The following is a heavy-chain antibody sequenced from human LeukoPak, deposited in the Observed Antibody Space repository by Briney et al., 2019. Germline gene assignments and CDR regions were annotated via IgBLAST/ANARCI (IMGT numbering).Heavy chain of an antibody. V-gene: IGHV3-33*08. Sequence: GGSLSPSCAAPGFPFISYGMPGVARAPAKGRGGVAVIWYDGSNKYYADSVKGRFTISRDNSKNTLYLQMNSLRAEDTAVYYCAGYGDYNWFDPWGQGTLVTVSS. D-gene: IGHD4-17*01. CDR2: IWYDGSNK. CDR1: GFPFISYG. J-gene: IGHJ5*02. CDR3: AGYGDYNWFDP.